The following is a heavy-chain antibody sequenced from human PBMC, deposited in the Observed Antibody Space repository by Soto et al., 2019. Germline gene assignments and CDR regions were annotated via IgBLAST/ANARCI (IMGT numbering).Heavy chain of an antibody. J-gene: IGHJ3*02. CDR2: ISTEGSTT. D-gene: IGHD3-3*01. CDR1: GFTFSRYW. Sequence: EVQLVESGGGLVQPGGSLRLSCAASGFTFSRYWMHWVRQAPGEGLVWVSGISTEGSTTRYVDSVKGRFTISRDNVKNTLYLQMSSLRAEDTAVYYCAKDDFFVVGISRGFDNWGQGTVVTVSS. CDR3: AKDDFFVVGISRGFDN. V-gene: IGHV3-74*01.